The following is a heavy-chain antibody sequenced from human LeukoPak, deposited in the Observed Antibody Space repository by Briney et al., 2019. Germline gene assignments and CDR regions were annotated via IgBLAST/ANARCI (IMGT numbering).Heavy chain of an antibody. CDR3: AKDQSPARRSLGEYFDY. CDR1: GFTFSSYG. J-gene: IGHJ4*02. CDR2: IRYDGSEK. D-gene: IGHD3-16*01. Sequence: PGGSLRLSCAASGFTFSSYGMHWVRQAPGKGLEWVAFIRYDGSEKYYADSVKGRFTISRDNSKNTLYLQMNSLRAEDTAVYYCAKDQSPARRSLGEYFDYWGQGTLVTVSS. V-gene: IGHV3-30*02.